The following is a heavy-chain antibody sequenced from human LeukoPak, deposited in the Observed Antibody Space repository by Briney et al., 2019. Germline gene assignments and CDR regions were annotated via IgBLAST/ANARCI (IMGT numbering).Heavy chain of an antibody. J-gene: IGHJ4*02. D-gene: IGHD6-19*01. Sequence: SETLSLTCTVSGGSISNFYWGWIQQPAEKGLEWIGRIHIRGSTDYSPSLKSRVSMSVDTSKNQFFLRLRSVTAADTAVYYCVRDGTGDSSGWHLWGQGTLVTVSS. CDR2: IHIRGST. V-gene: IGHV4-4*07. CDR3: VRDGTGDSSGWHL. CDR1: GGSISNFY.